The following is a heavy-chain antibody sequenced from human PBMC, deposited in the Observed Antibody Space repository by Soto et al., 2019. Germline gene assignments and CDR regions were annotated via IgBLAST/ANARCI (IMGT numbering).Heavy chain of an antibody. Sequence: SETLSLTCTVSGGSISSYYWSWIRQPAGKGLEWIGRIYTSGSTNYNPSLKSRVTMSVDTSKNQFSLKLSSVTAADTAVYYCASSSARGGYYYYYGMDVWGQGTTVT. CDR1: GGSISSYY. D-gene: IGHD6-6*01. V-gene: IGHV4-4*07. CDR2: IYTSGST. J-gene: IGHJ6*02. CDR3: ASSSARGGYYYYYGMDV.